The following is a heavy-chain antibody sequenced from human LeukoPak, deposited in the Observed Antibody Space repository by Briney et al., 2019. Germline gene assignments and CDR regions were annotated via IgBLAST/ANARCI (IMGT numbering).Heavy chain of an antibody. CDR3: ARDFCGGDCYADY. CDR2: IRSKANSYAT. V-gene: IGHV3-73*01. D-gene: IGHD2-21*02. CDR1: GFTFSGSA. Sequence: PGGSLRLSCAASGFTFSGSAMHWVRQASGKGLEWVGRIRSKANSYATAYAASVKGRFTISRDDSKNTAYLQMNSLRAEDTAVYYCARDFCGGDCYADYWGQGTLVTVSS. J-gene: IGHJ4*02.